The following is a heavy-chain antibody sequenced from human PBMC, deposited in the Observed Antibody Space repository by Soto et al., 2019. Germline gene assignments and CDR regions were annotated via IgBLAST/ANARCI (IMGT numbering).Heavy chain of an antibody. V-gene: IGHV3-49*03. J-gene: IGHJ4*02. CDR2: IRSKAYGGTT. CDR1: GFTFGDYA. Sequence: PGGSLRLSCTASGFTFGDYAMSWFRQAPGKGLEWVGFIRSKAYGGTTEYAASVKGRFTISRDDSKSIAYLQMNSLKTEDTAVYYCTKVRADYYDCGGDCPDYWGQGTLVTVSS. D-gene: IGHD2-21*02. CDR3: TKVRADYYDCGGDCPDY.